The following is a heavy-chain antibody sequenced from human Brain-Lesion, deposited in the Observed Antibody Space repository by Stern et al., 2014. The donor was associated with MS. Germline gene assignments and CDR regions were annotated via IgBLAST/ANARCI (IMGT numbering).Heavy chain of an antibody. V-gene: IGHV4-61*02. Sequence: VQLVESGPGLVKPSQTLSLSCTVSGGSISSGGYYWSWIRQPAGKVLEWIGRIFNMGSTSSNPSRKGRAPITIDTTKNQFPRRLTSMTAADTAVYYCARGRVVPGFQYYATDVWGQGTTVIVSS. J-gene: IGHJ6*02. CDR3: ARGRVVPGFQYYATDV. CDR1: GGSISSGGYY. D-gene: IGHD2-2*01. CDR2: IFNMGST.